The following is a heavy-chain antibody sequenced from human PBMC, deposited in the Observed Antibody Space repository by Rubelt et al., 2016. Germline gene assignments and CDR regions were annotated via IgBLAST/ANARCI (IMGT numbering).Heavy chain of an antibody. D-gene: IGHD6-19*01. J-gene: IGHJ4*02. CDR1: GFTFSDYY. CDR3: AKDAYSSGWSYFDY. V-gene: IGHV3-66*01. Sequence: VQLVESGGGLVKPGGSLRLSCAASGFTFSDYYMSWIRQAPGKGLEWVSVIYSGGSTYYADSVKGRFTISRDNSKNTLYLQMNSLRAEDTAVYYCAKDAYSSGWSYFDYWGQGTLVTVSS. CDR2: IYSGGST.